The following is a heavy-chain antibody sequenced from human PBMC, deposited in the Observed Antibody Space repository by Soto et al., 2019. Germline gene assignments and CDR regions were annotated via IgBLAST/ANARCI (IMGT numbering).Heavy chain of an antibody. Sequence: VGSLRLSCAASGFTFSSNAMSWVRQAPGMGLGWVSVITNTGGDTLYADSVKGRFTISRDNFKNTLYLQMNSLRAEDTAIYYCARASGESYPGSRVFDSWGQGTRVTVSS. V-gene: IGHV3-23*01. CDR1: GFTFSSNA. CDR3: ARASGESYPGSRVFDS. D-gene: IGHD3-10*01. J-gene: IGHJ4*02. CDR2: ITNTGGDT.